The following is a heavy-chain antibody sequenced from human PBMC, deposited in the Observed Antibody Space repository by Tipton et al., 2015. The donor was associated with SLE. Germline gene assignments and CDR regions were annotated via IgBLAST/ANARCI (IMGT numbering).Heavy chain of an antibody. CDR3: ARDMVSYGMDV. D-gene: IGHD3-10*01. J-gene: IGHJ6*02. V-gene: IGHV4-61*02. CDR2: IYTSGST. CDR1: GGSISSGSYY. Sequence: TLSLTCTVSGGSISSGSYYWSWIRQPAGKGLEWIGRIYTSGSTNYNPSLKSRVTISVDTSKNQFSLKLSSVTAADTAVYYCARDMVSYGMDVWGQGTTVTVSS.